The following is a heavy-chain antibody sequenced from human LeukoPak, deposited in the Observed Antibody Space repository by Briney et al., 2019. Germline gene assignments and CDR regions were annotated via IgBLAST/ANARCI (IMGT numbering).Heavy chain of an antibody. Sequence: ETLSLTCTVSGGSISSYHWSWIRQPPGKGLEWIGYIYYSGSTNYNPSLKSRVTISVDTSKNQFSLKLSSVTAADTAVYYCARMVEQLVPYYYYMDVWGKGTTVTVSS. CDR1: GGSISSYH. J-gene: IGHJ6*03. D-gene: IGHD6-6*01. CDR3: ARMVEQLVPYYYYMDV. V-gene: IGHV4-59*01. CDR2: IYYSGST.